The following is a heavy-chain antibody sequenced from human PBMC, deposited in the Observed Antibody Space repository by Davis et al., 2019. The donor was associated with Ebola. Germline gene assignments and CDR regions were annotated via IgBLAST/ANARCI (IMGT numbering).Heavy chain of an antibody. CDR1: GGSFSSHP. V-gene: IGHV1-69*13. CDR3: ARDFDGGNYYFDY. CDR2: IIPIFDTP. Sequence: SVKVSCKTSGGSFSSHPISWVRQAPRQGLGWMGGIIPIFDTPHYAQKFQGRITITADASTSTAYMELSSLRSEDTATYFCARDFDGGNYYFDYWGPGTPVTVSS. J-gene: IGHJ4*02. D-gene: IGHD3-9*01.